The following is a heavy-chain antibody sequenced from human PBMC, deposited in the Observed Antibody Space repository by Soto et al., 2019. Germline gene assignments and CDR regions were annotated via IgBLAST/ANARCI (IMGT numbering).Heavy chain of an antibody. Sequence: QVQLVQCGAEVKKPGASVKVSCKTSGYTYTSYHISWVRQAPGQGLEWMGWISAYNTNTNYAQKFQGRVTMTTDTLTSTAYMELRSLRSDDTAVYYCARDTPPTDYWGQGTLVTVSS. CDR2: ISAYNTNT. J-gene: IGHJ4*02. CDR3: ARDTPPTDY. V-gene: IGHV1-18*01. CDR1: GYTYTSYH.